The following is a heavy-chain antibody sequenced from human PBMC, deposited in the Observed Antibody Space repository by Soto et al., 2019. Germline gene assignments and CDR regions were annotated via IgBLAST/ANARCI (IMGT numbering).Heavy chain of an antibody. CDR1: GFTFSSYA. CDR3: AKDLNTAMVTFGYYYYGMDV. CDR2: ISGSGGST. Sequence: GGSLRLSCAASGFTFSSYAMGWVRQAPGKGLEWVSAISGSGGSTYYADSVKGRFTISRDNSKNTLYLQMNSLRAEDTAVYYCAKDLNTAMVTFGYYYYGMDVWGQGTTVTVSS. V-gene: IGHV3-23*01. J-gene: IGHJ6*02. D-gene: IGHD5-18*01.